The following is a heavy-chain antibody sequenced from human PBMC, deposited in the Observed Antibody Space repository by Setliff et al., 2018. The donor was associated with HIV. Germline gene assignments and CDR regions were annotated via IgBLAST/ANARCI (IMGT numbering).Heavy chain of an antibody. D-gene: IGHD2-2*01. CDR1: VGSVSSGNHY. CDR3: VRGYCSSTTCYDDYYYMDV. CDR2: IYTSGST. Sequence: SETLSLTCTVSVGSVSSGNHYWSWIRQPAGKGLEWIGRIYTSGSTNYNPSLKSRVTISVDTSKNQFFLKLSSVTAADTAVYYCVRGYCSSTTCYDDYYYMDVWGKGSTVTVS. J-gene: IGHJ6*03. V-gene: IGHV4-61*10.